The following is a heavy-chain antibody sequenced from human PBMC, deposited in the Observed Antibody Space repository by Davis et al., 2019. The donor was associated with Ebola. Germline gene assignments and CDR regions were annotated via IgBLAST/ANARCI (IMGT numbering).Heavy chain of an antibody. J-gene: IGHJ4*02. V-gene: IGHV5-51*01. CDR1: GYSFTSYW. CDR2: IYPGDSDT. D-gene: IGHD3-10*01. CDR3: ARGPRSYFRAGGDDY. Sequence: GESLPISCTGSGYSFTSYWIGWLRQMPGKGLEWMGIIYPGDSDTRYSPSFQGQVTISADKSISTAYLQWSSLKASDTAMYYCARGPRSYFRAGGDDYWGQGTLVTVSS.